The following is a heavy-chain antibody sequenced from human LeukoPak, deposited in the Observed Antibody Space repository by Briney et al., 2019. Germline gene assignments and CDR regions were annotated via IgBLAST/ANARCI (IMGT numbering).Heavy chain of an antibody. V-gene: IGHV4-59*01. D-gene: IGHD3-10*01. J-gene: IGHJ4*02. CDR2: FYDTRSP. Sequence: SETLSLTCTVSGGSISLYYRSWIRQPPGKGLEWIGYFYDTRSPKYNPSLERRVTISVDMSRNQFSLNLTSVTAADTAVYYCARGRGSLTYWGQGTLATVSS. CDR1: GGSISLYY. CDR3: ARGRGSLTY.